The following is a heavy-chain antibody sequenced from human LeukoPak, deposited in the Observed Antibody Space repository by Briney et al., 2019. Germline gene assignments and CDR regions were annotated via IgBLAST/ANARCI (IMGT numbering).Heavy chain of an antibody. D-gene: IGHD3-16*01. J-gene: IGHJ4*02. CDR3: AKGGGSRPFGY. CDR1: GFTFSSYA. V-gene: IGHV3-23*01. CDR2: ISGSGGST. Sequence: GGSLRLSCAASGFTFSSYAMSWVRQATGKGLEWVSAISGSGGSTYYADSVKGRFTISRDNSKNTLYLQMNSLRAEDTAVYYCAKGGGSRPFGYWGQGTLVTVSS.